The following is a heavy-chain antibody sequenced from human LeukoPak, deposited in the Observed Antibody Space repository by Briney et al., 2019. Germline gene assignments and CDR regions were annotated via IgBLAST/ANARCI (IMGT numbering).Heavy chain of an antibody. CDR2: IHPKSGKT. D-gene: IGHD4-23*01. Sequence: AASVKVSCKASGYTFRSYEINWVRQAPGQGLEWVGWIHPKSGKTGYAQTFQGRVTMTRDSSTETAFMGLSSLKFDDTAIFYCARGHYGGNRYFDIWGQGTLVSVSS. CDR1: GYTFRSYE. J-gene: IGHJ4*02. CDR3: ARGHYGGNRYFDI. V-gene: IGHV1-8*01.